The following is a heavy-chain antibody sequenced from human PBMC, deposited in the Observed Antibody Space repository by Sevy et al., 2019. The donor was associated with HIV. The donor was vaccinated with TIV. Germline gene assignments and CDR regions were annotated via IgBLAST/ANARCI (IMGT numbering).Heavy chain of an antibody. Sequence: GGSLRLSCAASGLTLTTTGMSWVRQAPGKGLEWVAGVTSDGTTYYADSVGDRFTVSRDNCKNTLYLQLNSLRADDTAVFYCAGGDTTMITDLDYWGQGTLVTVSS. CDR3: AGGDTTMITDLDY. V-gene: IGHV3-23*01. J-gene: IGHJ4*02. D-gene: IGHD3-16*01. CDR2: VTSDGTT. CDR1: GLTLTTTG.